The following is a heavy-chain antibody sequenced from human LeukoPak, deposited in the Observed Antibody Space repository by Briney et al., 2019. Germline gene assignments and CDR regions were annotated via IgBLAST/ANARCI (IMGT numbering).Heavy chain of an antibody. J-gene: IGHJ4*02. Sequence: SETLSLTCIVSGGSFSSNDHYWGWIRRPIGKGLEWIGNIYYTGSSSYNPSLKSRLTISVDTSKKQFSLRLNSVTAADTAVYYCARERSIAVAGGLDSWGQGILVTVSS. V-gene: IGHV4-39*07. D-gene: IGHD6-19*01. CDR2: IYYTGSS. CDR3: ARERSIAVAGGLDS. CDR1: GGSFSSNDHY.